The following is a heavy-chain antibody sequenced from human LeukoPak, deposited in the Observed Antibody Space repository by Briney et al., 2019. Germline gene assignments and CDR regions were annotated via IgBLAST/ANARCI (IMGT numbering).Heavy chain of an antibody. CDR3: ARGSDGWFAFDY. CDR1: EFTVSTNY. V-gene: IGHV3-66*01. CDR2: ICSTGGK. Sequence: GGSLRLSCAASEFTVSTNYMTWVRQAPGKGLEWVSIICSTGGKYYADSVKGRFTISRDNSKHTLYLQMNSLRGDDTAVYYCARGSDGWFAFDYWGQGILVTVSS. J-gene: IGHJ4*02. D-gene: IGHD6-19*01.